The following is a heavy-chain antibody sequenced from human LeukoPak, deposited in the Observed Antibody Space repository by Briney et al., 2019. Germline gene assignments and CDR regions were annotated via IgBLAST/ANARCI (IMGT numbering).Heavy chain of an antibody. D-gene: IGHD3-22*01. V-gene: IGHV3-30*02. CDR3: ANPKGYYDSSALIGGY. Sequence: GGSLRLSCAASGFTFSSYGMYWVRQAPGKGLEWVAFIRYDGSNKYYADSVRGRFTISRDNSKNTLYLQMNSLRAEDTAVYYCANPKGYYDSSALIGGYWGQGTLVTVSS. CDR1: GFTFSSYG. CDR2: IRYDGSNK. J-gene: IGHJ4*02.